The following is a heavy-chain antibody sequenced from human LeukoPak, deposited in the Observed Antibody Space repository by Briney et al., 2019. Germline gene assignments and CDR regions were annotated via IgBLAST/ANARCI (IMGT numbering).Heavy chain of an antibody. CDR2: IRSKAYGGTT. V-gene: IGHV3-49*04. D-gene: IGHD3-22*01. Sequence: GGSLRLSCAASGFTFSSYGMHWVRQAPGKGLEWVGLIRSKAYGGTTEYAASVKGRFTISRDDSKSNAYLQMNSLKTEDTAVYFCTRNYYYDTSGYYLYDAFDIWGQGTTVTVSS. CDR1: GFTFSSYG. J-gene: IGHJ3*02. CDR3: TRNYYYDTSGYYLYDAFDI.